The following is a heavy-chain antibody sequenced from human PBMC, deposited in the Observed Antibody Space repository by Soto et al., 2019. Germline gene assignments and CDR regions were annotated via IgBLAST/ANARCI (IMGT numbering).Heavy chain of an antibody. CDR1: GYSFTSYW. CDR2: IYPGDSDT. Sequence: GESLKISCKGSGYSFTSYWIGWVRQMPGKGLEWMGIIYPGDSDTRYSPSFQGQVTISADKSISTAYLQWSSLKASDTAMYYCARHGGETDFGVVINYYYYGMDVWGQGTTVTVS. J-gene: IGHJ6*02. V-gene: IGHV5-51*01. D-gene: IGHD3-3*01. CDR3: ARHGGETDFGVVINYYYYGMDV.